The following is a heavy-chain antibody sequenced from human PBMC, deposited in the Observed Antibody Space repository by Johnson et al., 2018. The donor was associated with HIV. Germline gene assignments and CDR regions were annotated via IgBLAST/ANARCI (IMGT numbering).Heavy chain of an antibody. J-gene: IGHJ3*02. CDR1: GFTFSSYG. V-gene: IGHV3-30*02. CDR2: IRYDGSNQ. D-gene: IGHD3-22*01. Sequence: QMQLVESGGGVVQPGGSLRLSCAASGFTFSSYGMHWVRQAPGKGLEWVAFIRYDGSNQYYADSVKGRFTISRDNSKNTLYLQMNSLRAEDTAVYYCAKTITMIGRFDAFDIWGQGTMVTVSS. CDR3: AKTITMIGRFDAFDI.